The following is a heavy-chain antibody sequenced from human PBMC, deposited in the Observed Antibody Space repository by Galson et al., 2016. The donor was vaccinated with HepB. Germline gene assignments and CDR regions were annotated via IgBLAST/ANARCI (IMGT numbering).Heavy chain of an antibody. CDR2: IAHDGYEK. J-gene: IGHJ1*01. Sequence: SLRLSCAASGFTFSNYAMHWVRQAPGKGLEWVAVIAHDGYEKYYTESVEGRFTISRDNSKNTLYLQMNTLRPEDTATYYWARVKVPGTEYLQYWGQGNLVSVSS. V-gene: IGHV3-30*04. D-gene: IGHD1-26*01. CDR1: GFTFSNYA. CDR3: ARVKVPGTEYLQY.